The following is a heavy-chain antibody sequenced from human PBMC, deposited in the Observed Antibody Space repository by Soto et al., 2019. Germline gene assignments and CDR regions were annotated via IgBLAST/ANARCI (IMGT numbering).Heavy chain of an antibody. J-gene: IGHJ6*02. CDR2: ISAFNGQT. Sequence: QVQLVQSGDEVKKPGASVKVACRASGSTFTSYGVSWVRQAPGQGLEWMGWISAFNGQTNYIQKVQGRVTLTTEASTRTAYMELRSLRSDDTAVYYCARGGDYYYGVDVWGQGTTVTVSS. CDR3: ARGGDYYYGVDV. CDR1: GSTFTSYG. D-gene: IGHD3-16*01. V-gene: IGHV1-18*01.